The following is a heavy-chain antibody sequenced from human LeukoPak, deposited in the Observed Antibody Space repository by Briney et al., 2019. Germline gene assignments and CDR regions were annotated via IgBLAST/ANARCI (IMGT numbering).Heavy chain of an antibody. CDR1: GGSFSGYY. D-gene: IGHD4-23*01. J-gene: IGHJ4*02. CDR2: INHSGST. Sequence: SETLSLTCAVYGGSFSGYYWSWIRQPPGKGLEWIGEINHSGSTNYNPSLKSRVTISVDTSKNQFSLKLSSVTAADTAVYYCARRGTVVTRWPFDYWGQGTLVTVSS. CDR3: ARRGTVVTRWPFDY. V-gene: IGHV4-34*01.